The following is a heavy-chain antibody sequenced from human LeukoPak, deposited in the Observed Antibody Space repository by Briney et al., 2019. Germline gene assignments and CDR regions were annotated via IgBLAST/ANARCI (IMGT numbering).Heavy chain of an antibody. D-gene: IGHD3-3*01. V-gene: IGHV4-30-4*02. CDR1: GGSISSGDYY. J-gene: IGHJ4*02. Sequence: SETLSLTCTVSGGSISSGDYYWSWIRQPPGKGLEWIGYIYYSGSTYYNPSLKSRVTISVDTSKNQFSLKLSSVTAADTAVYYCARTPGFLVGGISDWGQGTLVTVSS. CDR3: ARTPGFLVGGISD. CDR2: IYYSGST.